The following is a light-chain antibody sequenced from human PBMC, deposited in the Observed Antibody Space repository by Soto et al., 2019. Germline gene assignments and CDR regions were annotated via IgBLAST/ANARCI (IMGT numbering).Light chain of an antibody. J-gene: IGKJ1*01. V-gene: IGKV3-20*01. CDR2: DAS. CDR1: QNVGTN. CDR3: QQYGSSRT. Sequence: EIVMTQSPATLSVSPGERVTPSCRASQNVGTNLAWYQQKPGQAPRLLIYDASNRATGIPARFSGSGSGTDFTLTISRLEPEDFAVYYCQQYGSSRTFGQGTKVDIK.